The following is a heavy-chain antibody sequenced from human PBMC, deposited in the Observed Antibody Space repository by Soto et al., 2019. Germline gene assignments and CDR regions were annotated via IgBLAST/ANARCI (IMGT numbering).Heavy chain of an antibody. J-gene: IGHJ4*02. CDR3: ARESEDLTSNFDY. CDR2: ISSTTNYI. V-gene: IGHV3-21*06. CDR1: GFIFTRYS. Sequence: GSLRLSCAASGFIFTRYSMNWVRQAPGKGLEWVSSISSTTNYIYYGDSMKGRFTISRDNAKNSLYLEMNSLRAEDTAVYYCARESEDLTSNFDYWGQGTLVTVSS.